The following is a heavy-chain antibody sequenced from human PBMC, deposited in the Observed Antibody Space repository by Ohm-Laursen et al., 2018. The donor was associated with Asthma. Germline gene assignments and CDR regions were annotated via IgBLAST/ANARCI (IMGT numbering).Heavy chain of an antibody. CDR1: KFTFSNDA. D-gene: IGHD4/OR15-4a*01. CDR2: ISSTGGST. Sequence: SLRLSCAASKFTFSNDAMNWVRQPPGKGLEWVSEISSTGGSTDYADSVKGRFTTSRDNSKSTMYLQMNSLRAEDTAVYYCAKVGLTYYNAMDVWGQGTTVTVSS. V-gene: IGHV3-23*01. CDR3: AKVGLTYYNAMDV. J-gene: IGHJ6*02.